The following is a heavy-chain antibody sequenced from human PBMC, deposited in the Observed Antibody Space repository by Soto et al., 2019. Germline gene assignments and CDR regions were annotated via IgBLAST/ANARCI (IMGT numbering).Heavy chain of an antibody. CDR1: GFTFSDYY. Sequence: QVQLVESGGCLVKPGGSLRLSCAASGFTFSDYYMSWIRQAPGKGLAWVSYIRSSGSTIYYADSVKCRVTISRYNANNSLYLHMNSLRAEDPAVYYCARADRRLMAFAWGQGTLVTVSS. V-gene: IGHV3-11*01. D-gene: IGHD2-15*01. J-gene: IGHJ5*02. CDR3: ARADRRLMAFA. CDR2: IRSSGSTI.